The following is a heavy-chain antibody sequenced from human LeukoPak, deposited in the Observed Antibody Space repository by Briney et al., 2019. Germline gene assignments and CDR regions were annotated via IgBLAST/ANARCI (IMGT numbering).Heavy chain of an antibody. V-gene: IGHV3-33*01. CDR2: IWYDGSNK. CDR1: GFTFSSYG. D-gene: IGHD3-16*01. Sequence: GGSLRLSCAASGFTFSSYGMHWVRQAPGKGLEWVAVIWYDGSNKYYADSVKGRFTISRDNSKNTLYLQMNSLRAEDTAVYYCARDFGGEPTGGDYWGQGTLVTVSS. CDR3: ARDFGGEPTGGDY. J-gene: IGHJ4*02.